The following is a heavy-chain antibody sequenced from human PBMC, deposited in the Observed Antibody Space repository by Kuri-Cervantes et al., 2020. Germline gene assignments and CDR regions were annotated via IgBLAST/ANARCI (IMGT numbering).Heavy chain of an antibody. CDR2: INHGGGI. V-gene: IGHV4-34*01. CDR1: GGSFSGYY. Sequence: SETLSLTCAVYGGSFSGYYWSWIRQTPGKGLEWIGEINHGGGINYNPSLKSRVTMSVDTSKNQFSLKLSSVTAAETAIYYCAKDSDDGWDYNTFDIWGQGTMVTVSS. D-gene: IGHD1-7*01. CDR3: AKDSDDGWDYNTFDI. J-gene: IGHJ3*02.